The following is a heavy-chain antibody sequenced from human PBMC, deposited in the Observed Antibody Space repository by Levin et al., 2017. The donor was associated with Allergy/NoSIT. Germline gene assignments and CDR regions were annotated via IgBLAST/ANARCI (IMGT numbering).Heavy chain of an antibody. CDR2: ISYDGSNK. V-gene: IGHV3-30*18. Sequence: PGGSLRLSCAASGFTFSSYGMHWVRQAPGKGLEWVAVISYDGSNKYYADSVKGRFTISRDNSKNTLYLQMNSLRAEDTAVYYCAKDFERYYDILTGLAVWGKGTTVTVSS. D-gene: IGHD3-9*01. J-gene: IGHJ6*04. CDR3: AKDFERYYDILTGLAV. CDR1: GFTFSSYG.